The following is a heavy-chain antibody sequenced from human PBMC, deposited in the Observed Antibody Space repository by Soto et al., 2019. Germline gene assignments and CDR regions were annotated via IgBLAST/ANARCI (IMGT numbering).Heavy chain of an antibody. V-gene: IGHV3-49*03. CDR3: TRDREFSFMARFDP. CDR2: IRSKAYGGTK. Sequence: GGSLRLSCTASGFTFGDYAMSWFRQAPGKGLEWVGFIRSKAYGGTKKYAAFVKGRFTNSTDDSKSIAYLQMNSVKTEDTAVYYCTRDREFSFMARFDPWGQGTLVTVSS. J-gene: IGHJ5*02. D-gene: IGHD3-10*01. CDR1: GFTFGDYA.